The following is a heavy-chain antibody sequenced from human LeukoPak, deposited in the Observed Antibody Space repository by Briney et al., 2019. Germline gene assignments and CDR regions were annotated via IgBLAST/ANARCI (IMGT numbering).Heavy chain of an antibody. V-gene: IGHV3-48*04. CDR3: ARNLPAADY. CDR1: GFTVSSNY. CDR2: ISSTSSVI. Sequence: GGSLRLSCAASGFTVSSNYMNWVRQAPGKGLEWISYISSTSSVIYYADSVKGRFTISRDNAKNSLYLQMSSLRAEDTAVYYCARNLPAADYWGQGTLVTVSS. J-gene: IGHJ4*02. D-gene: IGHD2-2*01.